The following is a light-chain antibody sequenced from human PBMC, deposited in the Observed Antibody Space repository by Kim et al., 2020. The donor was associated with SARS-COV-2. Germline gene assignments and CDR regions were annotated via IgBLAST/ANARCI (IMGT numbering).Light chain of an antibody. CDR2: RNN. J-gene: IGLJ3*02. Sequence: GQWVTISCSGSSSNIGSNYVYWYQQHPGTAPKLLIYRNNQRPSGVPDRFSGSKSGTSASLAISGRRSEDEADYYCAAWDDSLSGWVFGGGTQLTVL. CDR1: SSNIGSNY. V-gene: IGLV1-47*01. CDR3: AAWDDSLSGWV.